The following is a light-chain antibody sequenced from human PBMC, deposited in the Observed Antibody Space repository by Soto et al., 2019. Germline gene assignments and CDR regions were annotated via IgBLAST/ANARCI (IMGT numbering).Light chain of an antibody. Sequence: DIVMTQSPDSLAVSLGDRATIKCKTSQSVLYRSNNTNYLACYQQKPGQPPKLLIYWESTRESGVPDRFSGSGSGTDFTRTISSLQAEDVAVYYCQQYYSISLTFGGGTKVEIK. CDR1: QSVLYRSNNTNY. CDR2: WES. J-gene: IGKJ4*01. CDR3: QQYYSISLT. V-gene: IGKV4-1*01.